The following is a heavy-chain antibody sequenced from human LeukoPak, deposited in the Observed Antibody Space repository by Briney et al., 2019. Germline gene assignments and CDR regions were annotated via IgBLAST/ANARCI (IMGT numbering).Heavy chain of an antibody. V-gene: IGHV1-18*01. CDR3: ARLPPDPYGMAV. J-gene: IGHJ6*02. Sequence: PSVKVSCKASGYSFTRHGIAWVRQAPGQGLEWMGWISGYDGETKYAQNFQGRVTMTRNTSISTAYMELSSLRSEDTVVYYCARLPPDPYGMAVWGQRATVTVSS. CDR1: GYSFTRHG. CDR2: ISGYDGET.